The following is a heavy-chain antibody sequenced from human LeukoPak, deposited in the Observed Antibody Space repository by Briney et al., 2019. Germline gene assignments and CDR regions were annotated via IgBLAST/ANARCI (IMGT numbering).Heavy chain of an antibody. CDR1: GFTFSNYW. Sequence: GGSLRLSCAASGFTFSNYWMSWVRQAPGKGLQWVANIKQDGSEKYYVDSVKGRFTISRDNAENSLYLQMNSLRAEDTAVYHCATGRSCTTCYLPDYWGQGTLVTVSS. CDR2: IKQDGSEK. V-gene: IGHV3-7*01. D-gene: IGHD2-2*01. J-gene: IGHJ4*02. CDR3: ATGRSCTTCYLPDY.